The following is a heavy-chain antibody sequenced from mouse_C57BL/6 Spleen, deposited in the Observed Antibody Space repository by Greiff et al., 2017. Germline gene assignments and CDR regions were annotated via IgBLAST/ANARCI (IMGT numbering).Heavy chain of an antibody. J-gene: IGHJ4*01. CDR3: ARSTMMEYAIDY. CDR2: IDPSDSET. D-gene: IGHD2-4*01. CDR1: GYTFTSYW. Sequence: QVQLQQPGAELVRPGSSVKLSCKASGYTFTSYWMHWVKQRPIQGLEWIGNIDPSDSETHYNQKFKDKATLTVDKSSSTAYMQISSLTSEDSAVYYCARSTMMEYAIDYWGQGTSGTVSS. V-gene: IGHV1-52*01.